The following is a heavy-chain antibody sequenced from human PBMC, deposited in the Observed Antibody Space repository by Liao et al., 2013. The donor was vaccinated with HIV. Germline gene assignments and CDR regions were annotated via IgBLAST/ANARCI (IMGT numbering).Heavy chain of an antibody. Sequence: QVQLQESGPGLVKPSETLSLTCAVYGGSFSGYYWSWIRQPPGKGLEWIGEINHSGSTNYNPSLKSRVTISVDTSKNQFSLKLSSVTAADTAVYYCAHSEEYSSYMDVWGKGTTVTVSS. CDR3: AHSEEYSSYMDV. CDR1: GGSFSGYY. CDR2: INHSGST. D-gene: IGHD6-6*01. J-gene: IGHJ6*03. V-gene: IGHV4-34*10.